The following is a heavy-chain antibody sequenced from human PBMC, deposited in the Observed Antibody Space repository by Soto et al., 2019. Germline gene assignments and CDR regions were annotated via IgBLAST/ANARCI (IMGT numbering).Heavy chain of an antibody. Sequence: QVQLQESGPGLVKPSQTLSLTCTVSGGSISSGGYYWSWIRQHPGKGLEWIGYIYYSGSTYYNPSLKSRVTISVDTSKNQFSLKLSSVTAADTAVYYCAREFYYYDSSGYYYGTSQGYYFDYWGQGTLVTVSS. J-gene: IGHJ4*02. CDR2: IYYSGST. V-gene: IGHV4-31*03. CDR3: AREFYYYDSSGYYYGTSQGYYFDY. D-gene: IGHD3-22*01. CDR1: GGSISSGGYY.